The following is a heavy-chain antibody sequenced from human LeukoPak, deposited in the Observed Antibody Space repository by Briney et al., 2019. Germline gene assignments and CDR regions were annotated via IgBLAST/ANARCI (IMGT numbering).Heavy chain of an antibody. CDR3: AKANAREFDY. D-gene: IGHD3-10*01. J-gene: IGHJ4*02. Sequence: GGSLRLSCAASGFTFSNYGMHWVRQAPGKGLEWLTVISSDETYKDYADSVKGRFTISRDNSKNALYLQMNSLRAEDTAVYYCAKANAREFDYWGQGTLGAVSS. V-gene: IGHV3-30*18. CDR2: ISSDETYK. CDR1: GFTFSNYG.